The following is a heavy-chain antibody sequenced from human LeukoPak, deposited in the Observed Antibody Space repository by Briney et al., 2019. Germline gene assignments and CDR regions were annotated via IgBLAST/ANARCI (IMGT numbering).Heavy chain of an antibody. CDR3: ATSYSGRLTGIGAFDI. D-gene: IGHD1-26*01. CDR2: ISSSGSTI. V-gene: IGHV3-48*03. J-gene: IGHJ3*02. Sequence: GGALRLSCAASGFTFSSYEMNWDRQAPGKGLEKVSYISSSGSTIYYADSVKGRFTISRDNAKNSLYLQMNSLRAEDTAVYYCATSYSGRLTGIGAFDIWGQGAMVTVSS. CDR1: GFTFSSYE.